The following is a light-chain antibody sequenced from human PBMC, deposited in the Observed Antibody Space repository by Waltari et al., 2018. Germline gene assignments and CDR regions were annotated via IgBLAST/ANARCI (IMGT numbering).Light chain of an antibody. CDR1: RTDVGGYNL. CDR3: CSYSGGWPYV. V-gene: IGLV2-23*02. J-gene: IGLJ1*01. Sequence: QSALTQPATVSGSPGQSITIPCTGTRTDVGGYNLVYWYQHHPEKAPKLIIYEVNKRPPEISSRFSGSRSGYTASLTVSGLHAEDEADYYCCSYSGGWPYVFGTGTKVAVL. CDR2: EVN.